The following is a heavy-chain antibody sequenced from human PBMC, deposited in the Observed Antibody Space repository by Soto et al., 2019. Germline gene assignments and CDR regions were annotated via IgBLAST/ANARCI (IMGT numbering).Heavy chain of an antibody. CDR3: ARHEGHGANSD. J-gene: IGHJ4*02. CDR1: GYNFTTYW. Sequence: PGESLKISCKGSGYNFTTYWIGWVRQMPGKGLEWMGIIYPGNSDIRYSPSFQGQVTISADRSITTAYLQWSSLKASDTAMYYCARHEGHGANSDWGQGTLVTVSS. V-gene: IGHV5-51*01. CDR2: IYPGNSDI. D-gene: IGHD4-17*01.